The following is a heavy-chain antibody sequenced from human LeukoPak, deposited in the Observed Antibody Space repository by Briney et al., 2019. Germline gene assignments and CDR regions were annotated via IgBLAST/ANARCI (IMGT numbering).Heavy chain of an antibody. V-gene: IGHV3-48*01. CDR1: GFTFSSYS. J-gene: IGHJ4*02. CDR2: ISSSSSTI. D-gene: IGHD3-10*01. Sequence: QAGGSLRLSCAASGFTFSSYSMNWVRQAPGKGLEWVSYISSSSSTIYYADSVKGRFTISRDNAKNSLYLQMNSLRAEDTAVYYCARDSHWGFGYLDYWGQGTLVTVSS. CDR3: ARDSHWGFGYLDY.